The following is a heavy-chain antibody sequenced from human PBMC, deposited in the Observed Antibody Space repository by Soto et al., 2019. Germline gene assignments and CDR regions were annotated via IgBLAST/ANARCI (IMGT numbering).Heavy chain of an antibody. J-gene: IGHJ3*02. CDR1: GGTFSSYT. CDR3: AAIFGVAPGWDAFDI. V-gene: IGHV1-69*02. D-gene: IGHD3-3*01. Sequence: ASVKVSCKASGGTFSSYTISWVRQAPGQGLEWMGRIIPILGIANYAQKFQGRVTITADKSTSTAYMELSSLRSEDTAVYYCAAIFGVAPGWDAFDIWGQGTMVTVSS. CDR2: IIPILGIA.